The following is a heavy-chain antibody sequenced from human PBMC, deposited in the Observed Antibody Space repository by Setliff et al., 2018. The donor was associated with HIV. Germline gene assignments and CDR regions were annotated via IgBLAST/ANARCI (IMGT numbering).Heavy chain of an antibody. CDR1: GFTFSNSA. V-gene: IGHV1-58*01. CDR3: AAAVSFCDSTSCSHYFDY. D-gene: IGHD2-2*01. Sequence: ASVKVSCKASGFTFSNSAVLWVRQARGQRPEWIGWIVVGSGNTNYAQMFYERVAITRDMSTSTAYMELSSLRSEDTAMYYCAAAVSFCDSTSCSHYFDYWGPGTLVTVSS. CDR2: IVVGSGNT. J-gene: IGHJ4*02.